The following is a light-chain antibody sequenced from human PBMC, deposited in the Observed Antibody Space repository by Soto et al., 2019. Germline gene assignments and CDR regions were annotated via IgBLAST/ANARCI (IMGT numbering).Light chain of an antibody. CDR1: QSVGSRY. J-gene: IGKJ5*01. V-gene: IGKV3-20*01. CDR3: QQYGSSPFT. CDR2: GAS. Sequence: VLTQSPGTLSVSPGERATLSCRASQSVGSRYLAWYQQKSGQAPRLLIYGASSRATGIPDRFSGSGSGTDFTLTISSLEPEDFAVYYCQQYGSSPFTFGQGTRLEIK.